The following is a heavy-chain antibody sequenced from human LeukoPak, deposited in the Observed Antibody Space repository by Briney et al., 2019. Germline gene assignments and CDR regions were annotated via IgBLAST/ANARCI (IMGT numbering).Heavy chain of an antibody. CDR2: IIPIFGTA. CDR3: AREARDQLLYVNWFDP. J-gene: IGHJ5*02. D-gene: IGHD2-2*02. V-gene: IGHV1-69*13. Sequence: GASVKVSCKASGGTFSSYAISWVRQAPGQGLEWMGGIIPIFGTANYAQKFQGRVTITADESTSTAYMELSSLRSEDTAVYYCAREARDQLLYVNWFDPWGQGTLVTVSS. CDR1: GGTFSSYA.